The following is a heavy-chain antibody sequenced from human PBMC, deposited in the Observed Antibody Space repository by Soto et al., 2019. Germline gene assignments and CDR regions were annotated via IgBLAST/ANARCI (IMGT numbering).Heavy chain of an antibody. D-gene: IGHD2-8*01. J-gene: IGHJ4*02. Sequence: GESLKIPFKASGYTFPSSWNGWVRQMPGKGLEWMGIICPGDSDTRYSPSFRGEITISADRSSTTAYLQWSGLKASDAGMYYCARLSSCSNGVCYKFDYWGPGTLVTVSS. CDR2: ICPGDSDT. CDR1: GYTFPSSW. CDR3: ARLSSCSNGVCYKFDY. V-gene: IGHV5-51*01.